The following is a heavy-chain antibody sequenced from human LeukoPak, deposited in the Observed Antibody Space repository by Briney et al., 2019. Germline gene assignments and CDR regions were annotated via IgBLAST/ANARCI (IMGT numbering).Heavy chain of an antibody. D-gene: IGHD2-15*01. CDR1: GGTFSSYA. J-gene: IGHJ6*03. V-gene: IGHV1-69*06. Sequence: SVKVSCKASGGTFSSYAISWVRQAPGQGLEWMGGIIPIFGTANYVQKFQGRVTITADKSTSTAYMELSSLRSEDTAVYYCARGSPLAATTNYYYYYMDVWGKGTTVTVSS. CDR2: IIPIFGTA. CDR3: ARGSPLAATTNYYYYYMDV.